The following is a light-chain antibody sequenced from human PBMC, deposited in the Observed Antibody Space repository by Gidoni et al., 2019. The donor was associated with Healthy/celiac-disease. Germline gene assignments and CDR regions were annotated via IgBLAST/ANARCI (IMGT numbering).Light chain of an antibody. CDR1: QSLSSD. V-gene: IGKV1-39*01. J-gene: IGKJ2*01. Sequence: DIQMTQSPSSLSSSVGDRVTITCRASQSLSSDLNWYQQKLGKAPKLLIYLASSLQRGVSSRFSGRGSGTDFTLTISSLQLDDFATYYCQQSYSTPYTFGQGTKLQIK. CDR2: LAS. CDR3: QQSYSTPYT.